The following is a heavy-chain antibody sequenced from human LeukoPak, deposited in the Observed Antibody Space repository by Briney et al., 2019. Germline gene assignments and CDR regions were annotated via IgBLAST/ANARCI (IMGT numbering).Heavy chain of an antibody. CDR3: ARTNPWELQYYFDY. CDR2: IYNIGST. V-gene: IGHV4-59*01. J-gene: IGHJ4*02. Sequence: SETLSLTCTVSGDSISSYYWSWIRQPPGKGLEWIGYIYNIGSTNYNPSLKNRIAISVHTSKNQFSLKLSSVTAADTAVYYCARTNPWELQYYFDYWGQGTLVTVSS. CDR1: GDSISSYY. D-gene: IGHD1-7*01.